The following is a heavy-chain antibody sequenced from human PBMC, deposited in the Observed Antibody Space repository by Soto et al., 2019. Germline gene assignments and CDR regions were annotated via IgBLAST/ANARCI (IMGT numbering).Heavy chain of an antibody. J-gene: IGHJ6*02. CDR2: INAGNGNT. CDR3: ASEYCGGDCYSAARYGMDV. CDR1: GYTITSYA. D-gene: IGHD2-21*02. V-gene: IGHV1-3*01. Sequence: GASVKVSCKASGYTITSYAMHWVRQAPGQRLEWMGWINAGNGNTKYSQKFQGRVTITRDTSASTAYMELSSLRSEDTAVYYCASEYCGGDCYSAARYGMDVWGQGTTVTVSS.